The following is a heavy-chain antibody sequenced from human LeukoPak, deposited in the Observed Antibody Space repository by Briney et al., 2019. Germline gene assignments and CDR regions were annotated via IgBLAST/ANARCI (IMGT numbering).Heavy chain of an antibody. V-gene: IGHV1-18*01. CDR1: GYTFTNYA. CDR2: ISANNGNS. Sequence: ASVKVSCKASGYTFTNYAISWVRQAPGQGLEWMGWISANNGNSNYAQKFQGRATMTTDTSTSTAYMELRSLRSDDTAVYYCARDQGIVATRGDYWGQGTVVTVSS. J-gene: IGHJ4*02. CDR3: ARDQGIVATRGDY. D-gene: IGHD5-12*01.